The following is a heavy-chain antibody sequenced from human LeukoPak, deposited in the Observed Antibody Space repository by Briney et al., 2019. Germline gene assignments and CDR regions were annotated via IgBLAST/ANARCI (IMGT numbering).Heavy chain of an antibody. CDR3: AKLEYLA. D-gene: IGHD3-3*01. Sequence: PGGSLRLSCAASGFIFSNSAMSWVRQAPRKGLEWVSAISDSARTYYAASVKGRFTISRDISKNTLYLEMNNLRAEDTAIYYCAKLEYLAGGQGTLVTVSS. V-gene: IGHV3-23*01. CDR1: GFIFSNSA. CDR2: ISDSART. J-gene: IGHJ4*02.